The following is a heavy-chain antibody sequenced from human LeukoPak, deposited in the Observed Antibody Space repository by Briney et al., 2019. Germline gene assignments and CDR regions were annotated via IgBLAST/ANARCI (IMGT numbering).Heavy chain of an antibody. J-gene: IGHJ6*03. CDR1: GFTFSSYS. Sequence: PGGSLRLSCAASGFTFSSYSMNWVRQAPGKGLEWVSSISSSSSYIYYADSVKGRLTISRDNAKNSLYLQMNSLRAEDTAVYHCAREPVDTAMVTILNYYYYYMDVWGKGTTVTVSS. V-gene: IGHV3-21*01. CDR2: ISSSSSYI. D-gene: IGHD5-18*01. CDR3: AREPVDTAMVTILNYYYYYMDV.